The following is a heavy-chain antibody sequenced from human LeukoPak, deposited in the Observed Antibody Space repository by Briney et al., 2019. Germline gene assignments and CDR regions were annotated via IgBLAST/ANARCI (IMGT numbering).Heavy chain of an antibody. D-gene: IGHD2/OR15-2a*01. CDR3: ARSSSYFTYFDL. CDR2: IKHDGSEK. V-gene: IGHV3-7*01. Sequence: GGSLRLSCVVSGFNFSNYWMNWVRRAPGKGLEWVTNIKHDGSEKYYVDSVKGRFSISRGNAKKSLYLQMNSLRAEDTAVYYCARSSSYFTYFDLWGRDTLVTVSS. CDR1: GFNFSNYW. J-gene: IGHJ2*01.